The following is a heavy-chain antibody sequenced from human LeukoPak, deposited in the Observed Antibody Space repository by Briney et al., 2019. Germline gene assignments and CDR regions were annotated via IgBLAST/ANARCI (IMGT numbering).Heavy chain of an antibody. CDR3: ARDTRLVGATPGYYYYGMDV. CDR1: GXTVSSNY. V-gene: IGHV3-53*04. Sequence: PGGSLRLSCAASGXTVSSNYMSWVRQAPGKGLEWVSVIYSGGSTYYADFVKGRFTISRHNSKNTLYLQMNSLRAEDTAVYYCARDTRLVGATPGYYYYGMDVWGQGTTVTVSS. D-gene: IGHD1-26*01. J-gene: IGHJ6*02. CDR2: IYSGGST.